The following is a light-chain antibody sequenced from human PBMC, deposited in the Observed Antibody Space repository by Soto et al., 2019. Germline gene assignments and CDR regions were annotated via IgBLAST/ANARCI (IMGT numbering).Light chain of an antibody. Sequence: SYELTQPPSVSVSPGQTASITCSGDKLGDKYACWYQQKPGQSPVLVIYQNSKRPSGIPERFSGSNSGNTATLTISGTQAMDAADYYCLAWDSSTVVFGGGTKLTVL. V-gene: IGLV3-1*01. CDR2: QNS. CDR1: KLGDKY. CDR3: LAWDSSTVV. J-gene: IGLJ2*01.